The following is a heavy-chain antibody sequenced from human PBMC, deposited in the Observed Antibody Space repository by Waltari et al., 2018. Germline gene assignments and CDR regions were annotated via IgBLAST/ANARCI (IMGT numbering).Heavy chain of an antibody. CDR2: VIASGDIT. D-gene: IGHD2-15*01. Sequence: EVQLLESGGALVQPGGSLRLSCAASGFTFSNYDMSWVRQAPGTGVVLGSTVIASGDITYYADSVEGRFTISRDNFKKMLYLQMTGLRAGDTALYYCAKDGEDGPDYGLDVWGRGTTVTVSS. V-gene: IGHV3-23*01. J-gene: IGHJ6*02. CDR3: AKDGEDGPDYGLDV. CDR1: GFTFSNYD.